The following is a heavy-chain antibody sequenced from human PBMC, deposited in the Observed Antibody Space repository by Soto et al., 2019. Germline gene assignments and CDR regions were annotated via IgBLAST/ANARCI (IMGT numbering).Heavy chain of an antibody. J-gene: IGHJ4*02. Sequence: SETLSLTCGVSGCSLSCATYSWNWIRQTPGKGLEWIGYIFPSGTTYYNPSLRSRVTISIDVSKNQFSLSLRSLTAADTAVYYCARSREFDYWSQGTLVTVSS. V-gene: IGHV4-30-2*01. CDR1: GCSLSCATYS. CDR2: IFPSGTT. CDR3: ARSREFDY.